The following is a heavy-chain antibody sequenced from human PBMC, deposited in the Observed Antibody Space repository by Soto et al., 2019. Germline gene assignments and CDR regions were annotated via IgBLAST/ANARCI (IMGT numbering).Heavy chain of an antibody. V-gene: IGHV3-23*01. D-gene: IGHD2-2*01. CDR2: ISGSGGST. Sequence: GGSLRLSCAASGFTFGSYAMSWVRQAPGKGLEWVSAISGSGGSTYYADSVKGRFTISRDNSKNTLYLQMNSLRAEDTAVYYCAKWPGGSSTSDYWYFDLWGRGTLVTVSS. CDR3: AKWPGGSSTSDYWYFDL. CDR1: GFTFGSYA. J-gene: IGHJ2*01.